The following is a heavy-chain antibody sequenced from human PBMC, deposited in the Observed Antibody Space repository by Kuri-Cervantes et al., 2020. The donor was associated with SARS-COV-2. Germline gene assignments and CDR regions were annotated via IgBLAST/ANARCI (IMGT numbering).Heavy chain of an antibody. CDR1: GYTFTSYG. V-gene: IGHV1-18*04. D-gene: IGHD1-26*01. CDR2: INAYNGNA. Sequence: ASVKVSCKASGYTFTSYGISWVRQAPGQGLEWMGWINAYNGNANYAQKLQGRVTMTTDTSTSTAYMELRSLRSDDTAVYYCARRYSGSYGSYWFDPWGQGTLVTVSS. J-gene: IGHJ5*02. CDR3: ARRYSGSYGSYWFDP.